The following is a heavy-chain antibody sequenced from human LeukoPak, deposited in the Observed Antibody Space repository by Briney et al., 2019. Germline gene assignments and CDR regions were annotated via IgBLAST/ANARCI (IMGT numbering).Heavy chain of an antibody. V-gene: IGHV4-34*01. CDR1: GGSFSGYF. CDR3: ARGSVYYGDSSVYFDY. J-gene: IGHJ4*02. Sequence: PSETLSLTCAVYGGSFSGYFWTYVRQPPGKGMEWIGDINHRGSANYNPSLKSRVTISVDTSKNEFSLRLSSVTAADTAVYYCARGSVYYGDSSVYFDYWGQGTLVTVSS. D-gene: IGHD3-22*01. CDR2: INHRGSA.